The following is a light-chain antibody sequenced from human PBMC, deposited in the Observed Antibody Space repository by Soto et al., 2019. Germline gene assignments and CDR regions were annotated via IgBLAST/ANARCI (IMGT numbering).Light chain of an antibody. CDR2: EVD. Sequence: QSALTQPASVSGSPGQSITISCTGTSTDIGGYTYVSWYQQHPGKVPKLMIYEVDNRPSGVSNRFSGSKSGSTASPTISGLQAEDEADYFCSSYSRTTTRVVFGGGTKLTVL. CDR3: SSYSRTTTRVV. J-gene: IGLJ2*01. V-gene: IGLV2-14*01. CDR1: STDIGGYTY.